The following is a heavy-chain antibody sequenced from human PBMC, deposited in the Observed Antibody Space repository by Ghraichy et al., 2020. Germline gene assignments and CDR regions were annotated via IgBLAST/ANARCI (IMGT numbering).Heavy chain of an antibody. CDR3: AKDVTNERGGVMDV. J-gene: IGHJ6*02. Sequence: GSLRLSCAASGFTFSNYAISWVRQAPGKGLEWVSAISGSGANTYYADSVKGRFTVSRDNSKNTLFLQMNSLRAEDTAIYYCAKDVTNERGGVMDVWGQGTTVTVSS. D-gene: IGHD1-1*01. CDR1: GFTFSNYA. V-gene: IGHV3-23*01. CDR2: ISGSGANT.